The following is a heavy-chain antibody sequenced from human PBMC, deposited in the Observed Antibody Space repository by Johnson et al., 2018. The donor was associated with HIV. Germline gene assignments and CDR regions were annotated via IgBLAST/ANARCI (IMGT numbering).Heavy chain of an antibody. CDR1: GFTFSSYA. Sequence: VQLVESGGGLVKPGGSLRLSCAASGFTFSSYAMSWVRQAPGKGLEWVSAISGSGGSTYYADSVKGRFTISRDNSKNTLYLQMNSLRAEDTAVYYCARGPSQLYWPDVAFDIWGQGTTVTVSS. J-gene: IGHJ3*02. V-gene: IGHV3-23*04. D-gene: IGHD2-8*02. CDR3: ARGPSQLYWPDVAFDI. CDR2: ISGSGGST.